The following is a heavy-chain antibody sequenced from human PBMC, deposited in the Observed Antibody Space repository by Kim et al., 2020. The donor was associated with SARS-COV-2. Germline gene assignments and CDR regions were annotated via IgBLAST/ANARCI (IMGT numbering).Heavy chain of an antibody. CDR2: ISGNGGSI. CDR1: GFTFSSDG. CDR3: AKAIIPATHSFDL. Sequence: GGSLRLSCAASGFTFSSDGMHWVRQAPGKGLEWVSVISGNGGSIFHADSVKGRFTISRDNSKNTLYLQMNNLRVEDTAVYYCAKAIIPATHSFDLWGQGTLVTVSS. D-gene: IGHD2-2*01. V-gene: IGHV3-23*01. J-gene: IGHJ4*02.